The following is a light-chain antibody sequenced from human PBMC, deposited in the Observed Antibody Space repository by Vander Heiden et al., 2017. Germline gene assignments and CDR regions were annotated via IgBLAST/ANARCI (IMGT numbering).Light chain of an antibody. Sequence: SYELTQPPSVSVSPGQTARITCPGDKLGDKYACWYQQEPGQSPATVIHQDSKRPSGTPERFSGSNSGNTATLTIGGTQAMDEADYYCQAWDSSTVVFGGGTKLTVL. CDR3: QAWDSSTVV. J-gene: IGLJ2*01. CDR1: KLGDKY. V-gene: IGLV3-1*01. CDR2: QDS.